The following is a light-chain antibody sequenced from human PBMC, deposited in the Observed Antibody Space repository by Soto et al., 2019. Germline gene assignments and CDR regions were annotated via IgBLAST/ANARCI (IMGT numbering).Light chain of an antibody. J-gene: IGKJ2*01. CDR1: QSLSTTY. CDR2: GAS. CDR3: QQYGRSPPYT. Sequence: EIVLTHSPGTLSLSPGERATLSCRASQSLSTTYLAWYQQKPGQAPRLLIYGASSRATGIPDRFGGSGSGTDFALTISRLEAEDFAVYYCQQYGRSPPYTFGQGTKLDIK. V-gene: IGKV3-20*01.